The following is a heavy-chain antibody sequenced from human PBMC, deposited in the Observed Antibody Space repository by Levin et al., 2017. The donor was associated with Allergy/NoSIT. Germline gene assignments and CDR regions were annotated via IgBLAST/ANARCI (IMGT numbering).Heavy chain of an antibody. CDR2: IVVGSGNT. CDR3: AALDSSGWYFSFDY. J-gene: IGHJ4*02. CDR1: GVTFPSSA. Sequence: KISCKASGVTFPSSAVQWVRQARGQRLEWIGWIVVGSGNTNYAQKFQERVTITRDMSTSTAYMELSSLRSEDTAIYYCAALDSSGWYFSFDYWGQGTLVTVSS. V-gene: IGHV1-58*01. D-gene: IGHD6-19*01.